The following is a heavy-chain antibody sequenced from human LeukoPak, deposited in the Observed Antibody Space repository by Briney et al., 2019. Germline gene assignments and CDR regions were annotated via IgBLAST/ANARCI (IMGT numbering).Heavy chain of an antibody. CDR3: ASSLSPTWSGYERYYYYYMDV. V-gene: IGHV1-69*02. CDR2: IIPILGIA. D-gene: IGHD3-3*01. J-gene: IGHJ6*03. Sequence: SVKVSCKASGGTFSSYTISWVRQAPGHGLEWMGRIIPILGIANYAQKFQGRVTITADKSTSTAYMELSSLRSEDTAVYYCASSLSPTWSGYERYYYYYMDVWGKGTTVTVSS. CDR1: GGTFSSYT.